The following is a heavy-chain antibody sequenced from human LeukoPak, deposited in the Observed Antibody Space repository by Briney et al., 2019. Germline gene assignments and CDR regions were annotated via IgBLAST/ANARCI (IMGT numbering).Heavy chain of an antibody. J-gene: IGHJ3*02. Sequence: GESLKISCKGSGYSFTSYWIGWVRQMPGKGLEWMGIIYPGDSDTRYSLSFQGQVTISADKSISTAYLQWSSLKASDTAMYYCARRYYDILTGYEGEAFDIWGQGTMVTVSS. D-gene: IGHD3-9*01. CDR2: IYPGDSDT. CDR3: ARRYYDILTGYEGEAFDI. CDR1: GYSFTSYW. V-gene: IGHV5-51*01.